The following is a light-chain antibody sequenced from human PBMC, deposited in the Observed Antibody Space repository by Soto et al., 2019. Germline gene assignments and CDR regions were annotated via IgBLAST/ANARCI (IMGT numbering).Light chain of an antibody. J-gene: IGLJ2*01. CDR1: SSDVGGFIF. V-gene: IGLV2-14*01. Sequence: QSALTQPASVSGSPGQSITISCTGTSSDVGGFIFVSWYQQHPGRAPKLMIYDVSNRPSGVSNRFSGSKSGNTASLTISGLQADDDADYYCTSYTTNSTVVFGGGTKLTVL. CDR3: TSYTTNSTVV. CDR2: DVS.